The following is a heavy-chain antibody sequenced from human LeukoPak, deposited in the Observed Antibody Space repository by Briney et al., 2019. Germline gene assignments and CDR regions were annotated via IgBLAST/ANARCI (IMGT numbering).Heavy chain of an antibody. Sequence: PGGSLRLSCAASGFTSSSYWMSWVRQAPGKGLEGVANIKQDGSEKYYVDSVKGRFTISRDNAKNSLYLQMNSLRAEDTAVYYCARDGITMVRGVIFYYYYYMDVWGKGTTVTISS. CDR3: ARDGITMVRGVIFYYYYYMDV. J-gene: IGHJ6*03. CDR2: IKQDGSEK. D-gene: IGHD3-10*01. CDR1: GFTSSSYW. V-gene: IGHV3-7*01.